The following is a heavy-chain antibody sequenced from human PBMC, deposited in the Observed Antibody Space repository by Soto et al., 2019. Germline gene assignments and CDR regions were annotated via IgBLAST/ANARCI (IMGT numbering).Heavy chain of an antibody. J-gene: IGHJ4*02. CDR3: ASRSQWLAARQYFDY. Sequence: QVQLVQSGAEVQKPGSSVKVSCKASGGTFSSYAISWVRQAPGQGLEWMGGIIPIFGTANYAQKFQGRVTITADESTSTASMELSSLRSEDTAVYYCASRSQWLAARQYFDYWGQGTLVTVSS. V-gene: IGHV1-69*01. D-gene: IGHD6-6*01. CDR2: IIPIFGTA. CDR1: GGTFSSYA.